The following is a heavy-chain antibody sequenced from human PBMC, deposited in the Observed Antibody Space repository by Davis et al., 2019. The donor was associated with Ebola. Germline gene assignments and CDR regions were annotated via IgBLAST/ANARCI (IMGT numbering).Heavy chain of an antibody. CDR1: GFTFDDYA. Sequence: SLKISCAASGFTFDDYAMHWVRQAPGKGLEWVSGIIWNSGSIGYADSVKGRFTISRDNAKNTLFLQMNSLRADDTAVYYCARDVGGRAGYWGQGTLVTVSS. V-gene: IGHV3-9*01. J-gene: IGHJ4*02. CDR3: ARDVGGRAGY. CDR2: IIWNSGSI.